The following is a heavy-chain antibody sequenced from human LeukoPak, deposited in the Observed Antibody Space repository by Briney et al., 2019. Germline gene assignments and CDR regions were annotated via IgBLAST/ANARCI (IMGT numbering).Heavy chain of an antibody. J-gene: IGHJ4*02. D-gene: IGHD2-15*01. CDR2: MWYDGSNQ. CDR1: GFTFSSYS. V-gene: IGHV3-33*01. Sequence: GRSLRLSCAASGFTFSSYSMHWVRQAPGKGLEWVAVMWYDGSNQYYADSVKGRFTISRDTSKNTLYLQMNSLRAEDTAVYYCARDSGVGGSFDCWGQGTLVTVSS. CDR3: ARDSGVGGSFDC.